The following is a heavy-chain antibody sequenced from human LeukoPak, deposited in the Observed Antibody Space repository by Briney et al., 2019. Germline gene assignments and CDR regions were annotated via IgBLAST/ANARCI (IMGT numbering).Heavy chain of an antibody. Sequence: GGSLRLSCAASGFTFSSYAMSWVRQAPGKVLEWVSAMSGSVGSTYYADSVKGRFTISRDNSKHTLYLQMNSLSAEDTDVYYCASTVVGASDYWGQGTLVTVSS. J-gene: IGHJ4*02. CDR1: GFTFSSYA. V-gene: IGHV3-23*01. D-gene: IGHD1-26*01. CDR3: ASTVVGASDY. CDR2: MSGSVGST.